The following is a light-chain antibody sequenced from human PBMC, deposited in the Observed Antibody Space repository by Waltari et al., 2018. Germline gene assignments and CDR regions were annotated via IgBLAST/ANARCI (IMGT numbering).Light chain of an antibody. Sequence: QSVVTQPPSASGTPGQRVAISCSGSNSNIERNTGTWYQHVPGTAPKLLIYNNDQRPSGVPDRFSGSKSDFSASLAISGLQAEDEGDYYCVSWDDSLNGEIFGGGTRLTVL. V-gene: IGLV1-44*01. CDR1: NSNIERNT. CDR3: VSWDDSLNGEI. CDR2: NND. J-gene: IGLJ2*01.